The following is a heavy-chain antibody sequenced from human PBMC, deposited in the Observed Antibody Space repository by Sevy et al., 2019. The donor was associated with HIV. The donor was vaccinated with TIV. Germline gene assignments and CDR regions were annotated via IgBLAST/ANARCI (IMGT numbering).Heavy chain of an antibody. CDR1: GFTFSDAW. J-gene: IGHJ4*01. Sequence: GESLKISCTTSGFTFSDAWMNWVRQAPGKGLEWVARIKSKTDSGTRDFAAPVKGRFSISRDDSKNTVYLQMTSLKDEDTGVYFCACGIGTSDFDLWGQGTLVTVSS. CDR2: IKSKTDSGTR. CDR3: ACGIGTSDFDL. D-gene: IGHD1-1*01. V-gene: IGHV3-15*01.